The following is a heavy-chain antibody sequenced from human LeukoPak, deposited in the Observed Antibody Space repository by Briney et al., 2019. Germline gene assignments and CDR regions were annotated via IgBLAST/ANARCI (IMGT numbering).Heavy chain of an antibody. CDR3: ATFLAVGSSWFFDWFDP. V-gene: IGHV1-24*01. D-gene: IGHD6-13*01. CDR1: GYTLTELS. CDR2: FDPENGET. J-gene: IGHJ5*02. Sequence: ASVKVSCKVSGYTLTELSMHWVRQAPGKGLEWMGGFDPENGETIYAQKFQGRVTMTEDTSTDTAYMELSSLRSEDTAVYYCATFLAVGSSWFFDWFDPWGQGTLVTVSS.